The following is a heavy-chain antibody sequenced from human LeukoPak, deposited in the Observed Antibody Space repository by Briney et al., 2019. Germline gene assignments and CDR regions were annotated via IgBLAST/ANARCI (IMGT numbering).Heavy chain of an antibody. D-gene: IGHD6-6*01. CDR1: GGSISSSGYY. V-gene: IGHV4-61*08. Sequence: SETLSLTCTVSGGSISSSGYYWSWIRQPPGKGLEWIGYIYYSGSTNYNPSLKSRVTISVDTSKNQFSLKLSSVTAADTAVYYCATRKYSSSSVYDYWGQGTLVTVSS. J-gene: IGHJ4*02. CDR3: ATRKYSSSSVYDY. CDR2: IYYSGST.